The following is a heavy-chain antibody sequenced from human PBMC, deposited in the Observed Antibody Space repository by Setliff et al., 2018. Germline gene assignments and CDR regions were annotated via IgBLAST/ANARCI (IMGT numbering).Heavy chain of an antibody. Sequence: GASVKVSCKASGYPFTNYGITWVRQAPGQGLEWLGWINTYNVNTTYAQKLQDRVTMTTDTSTSTAYMELRSLRSDDTAVYYCARRNFYYDSSGFALYYYYMDVWGKGTTVTVSS. V-gene: IGHV1-18*01. CDR3: ARRNFYYDSSGFALYYYYMDV. CDR2: INTYNVNT. CDR1: GYPFTNYG. J-gene: IGHJ6*03. D-gene: IGHD3-22*01.